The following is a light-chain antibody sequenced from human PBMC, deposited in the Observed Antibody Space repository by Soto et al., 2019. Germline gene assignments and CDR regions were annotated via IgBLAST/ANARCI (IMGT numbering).Light chain of an antibody. Sequence: DIQMTQSPSSLSASVGDRVTITCRASQSISSYLNWYQQKPGKAPKLLIYAASSLQSGVPSRFRGSGSGTDFTLTISSLQPEDFETYYCQQSYSTPPATFGQGTKLEIK. V-gene: IGKV1-39*01. CDR3: QQSYSTPPAT. CDR1: QSISSY. J-gene: IGKJ2*01. CDR2: AAS.